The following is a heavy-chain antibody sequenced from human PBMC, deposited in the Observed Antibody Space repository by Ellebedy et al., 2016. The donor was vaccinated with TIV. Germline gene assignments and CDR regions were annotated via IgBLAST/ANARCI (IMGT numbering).Heavy chain of an antibody. J-gene: IGHJ6*02. CDR3: TTEGSSSLSLASYYYYGMVV. Sequence: GESLKISXAASGFTFSSYAMSWVRQAPGKGLEWVSAISGSGGSTYYADSVKGRFTISRDNAKNSLYLQMNSLRAEDTAVYYCTTEGSSSLSLASYYYYGMVVWGQGTTVTVSS. V-gene: IGHV3-23*01. CDR1: GFTFSSYA. CDR2: ISGSGGST. D-gene: IGHD6-13*01.